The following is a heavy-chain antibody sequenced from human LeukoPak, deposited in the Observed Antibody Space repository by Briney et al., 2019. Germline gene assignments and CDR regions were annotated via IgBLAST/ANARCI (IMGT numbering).Heavy chain of an antibody. CDR3: ARDPGSRFNYGSGSYWFDP. D-gene: IGHD3-10*01. J-gene: IGHJ5*02. CDR2: ISYDGSNK. V-gene: IGHV3-30*04. CDR1: GFTFSSYA. Sequence: GSLRLSCAASGFTFSSYAMQWVRQAPGKGLEWVAVISYDGSNKYYADSVKGRFTISRDNSKNTLYLQMNSLRAEDTAVYYCARDPGSRFNYGSGSYWFDPWGQGTLVTVSS.